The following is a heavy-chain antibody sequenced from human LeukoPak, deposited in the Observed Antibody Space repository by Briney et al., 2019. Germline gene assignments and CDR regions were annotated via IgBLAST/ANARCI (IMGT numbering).Heavy chain of an antibody. CDR2: ISDSGGST. CDR1: GFTFSDYA. V-gene: IGHV3-23*01. Sequence: GRSLRLSCAASGFTFSDYAMTWVREAPGKGLQWVSLISDSGGSTYYADSVKGRFTVSRDNSKATLYLQMNSLRADDTAVYFCAKRGSSWSYFDYWGQGTLVTVSS. CDR3: AKRGSSWSYFDY. J-gene: IGHJ4*02. D-gene: IGHD6-13*01.